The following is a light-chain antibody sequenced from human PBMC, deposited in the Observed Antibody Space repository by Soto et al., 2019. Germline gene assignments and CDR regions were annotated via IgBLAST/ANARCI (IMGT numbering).Light chain of an antibody. J-gene: IGKJ5*01. V-gene: IGKV3-20*01. CDR2: DTS. CDR1: QSVASNY. CDR3: QQYGTLEII. Sequence: EILLTQSPGTLALSPGEGTTLSWRASQSVASNYLAWYQQKPGQAPMILLYDTSSRDTGIPDRFRGIRSGTDFTLTFTRLEPEDFAVFYCQQYGTLEIIFGQGTRLEIK.